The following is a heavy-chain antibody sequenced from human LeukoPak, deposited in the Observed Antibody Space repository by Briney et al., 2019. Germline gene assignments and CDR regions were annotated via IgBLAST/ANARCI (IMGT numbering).Heavy chain of an antibody. J-gene: IGHJ5*02. CDR3: ARVVNSEDYGLFDP. D-gene: IGHD4-17*01. Sequence: SETLSLTCTVSGVSISSSSYYWGWIRQPPGMGLEWIGVVYNSGGTHYNPSLKSRVTISVDTSKNQFSLKLSSVTAADTAVYYCARVVNSEDYGLFDPWGQGTLVTVSS. V-gene: IGHV4-39*07. CDR2: VYNSGGT. CDR1: GVSISSSSYY.